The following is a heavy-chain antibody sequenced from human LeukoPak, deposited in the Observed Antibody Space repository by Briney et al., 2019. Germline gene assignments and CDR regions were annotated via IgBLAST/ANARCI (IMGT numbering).Heavy chain of an antibody. J-gene: IGHJ6*03. CDR3: ARRTSIAAHHYYMDV. CDR1: GYTFTSYG. Sequence: ASVKVSCKASGYTFTSYGISWVRQAPGQGREWMGWISAYNGNTNYAQKLQGRVTMTTDTSTSTAYMELSSLRSEDTAVYYCARRTSIAAHHYYMDVWGKGTTVTVSS. CDR2: ISAYNGNT. V-gene: IGHV1-18*01. D-gene: IGHD6-6*01.